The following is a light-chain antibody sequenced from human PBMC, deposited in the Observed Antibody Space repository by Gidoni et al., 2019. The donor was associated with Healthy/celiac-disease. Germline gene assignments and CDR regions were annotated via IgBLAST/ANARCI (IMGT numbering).Light chain of an antibody. CDR2: AAS. J-gene: IGKJ1*01. CDR3: QQSYSTPWT. CDR1: QSISSY. Sequence: LQMTQSPSSLSASVGDRVTITCRESQSISSYLNWYQQKPGKAPKLLIYAASSLQSGVPSRFSGSGSGTDFTITIRSLQPEDFATYYCQQSYSTPWTFGQGTKVEIK. V-gene: IGKV1-39*01.